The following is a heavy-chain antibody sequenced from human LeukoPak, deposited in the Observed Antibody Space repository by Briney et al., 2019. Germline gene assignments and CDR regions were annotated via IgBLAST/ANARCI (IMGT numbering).Heavy chain of an antibody. CDR1: GYTFTSYG. D-gene: IGHD2-2*01. V-gene: IGHV1-18*01. CDR3: ARVPYCSSTSCYRYYFDY. J-gene: IGHJ4*02. Sequence: ASVKVSCKASGYTFTSYGISWVRQAPGQGLEWMGWISAYNGNTNYTQKLQGRVTMTTDTSTSTAYMELRSLRSDDTAVYYCARVPYCSSTSCYRYYFDYWGQGTLVTVSS. CDR2: ISAYNGNT.